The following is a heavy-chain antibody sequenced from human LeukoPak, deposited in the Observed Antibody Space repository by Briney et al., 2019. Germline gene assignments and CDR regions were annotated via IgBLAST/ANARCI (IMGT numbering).Heavy chain of an antibody. D-gene: IGHD3-3*01. V-gene: IGHV3-64D*09. CDR1: GFIFSDYS. CDR3: VKVHYDFWRGILGDFDY. CDR2: ISSNGGST. Sequence: GGSLRLSCSASGFIFSDYSMHRVRQAPGKGLEHVSAISSNGGSTYYTDSVRGRFTMSRDNSKNSLYLQMSSLRAEDTAVYYCVKVHYDFWRGILGDFDYWGQGTLVTVSS. J-gene: IGHJ4*02.